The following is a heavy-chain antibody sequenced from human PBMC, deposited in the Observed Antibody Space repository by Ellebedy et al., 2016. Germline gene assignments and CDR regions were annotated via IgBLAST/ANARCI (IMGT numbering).Heavy chain of an antibody. V-gene: IGHV3-53*01. D-gene: IGHD6-13*01. CDR2: IYRTGTT. CDR3: AGDSRGITAAGTSLHY. Sequence: GGSLRLSCAVSGFTVSTNYMSWVRQAPGKGLEWVAIIYRTGTTFYPDSAKGRFTISRDHSKNTLYLQMNSLRVEDTAVYYCAGDSRGITAAGTSLHYWGQGTLVTVSS. J-gene: IGHJ4*02. CDR1: GFTVSTNY.